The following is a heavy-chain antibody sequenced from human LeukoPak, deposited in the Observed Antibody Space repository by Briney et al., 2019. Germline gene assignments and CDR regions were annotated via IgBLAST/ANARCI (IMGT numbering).Heavy chain of an antibody. CDR3: AKELLEQWLASTEFYFDY. D-gene: IGHD6-19*01. V-gene: IGHV3-30*02. CDR1: GITFSSYG. J-gene: IGHJ4*02. Sequence: GGSLRLSCGASGITFSSYGMHWVRQAPGKGLEWVAFIRYDGSNKYYADSVKGRFTISRDNSKNTLYLQMNSLRAEDTAVYYCAKELLEQWLASTEFYFDYWGQGTLVTVSS. CDR2: IRYDGSNK.